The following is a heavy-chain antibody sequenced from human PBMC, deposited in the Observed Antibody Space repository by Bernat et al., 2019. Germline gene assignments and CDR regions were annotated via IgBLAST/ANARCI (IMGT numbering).Heavy chain of an antibody. V-gene: IGHV1-46*01. CDR2: INPSGGST. CDR1: GYTFTSYY. D-gene: IGHD3-16*01. Sequence: QVQLVQSGAEVKKPGASVKVSCKASGYTFTSYYMHWVRQAPGQGLEWMGIINPSGGSTSYAQKFQGRVTMTRDTSTSTVYMELSSLRSEDTAVYYCARDGGGGASSHNYYYYYGMDVWGQGTTVTVSS. CDR3: ARDGGGGASSHNYYYYYGMDV. J-gene: IGHJ6*02.